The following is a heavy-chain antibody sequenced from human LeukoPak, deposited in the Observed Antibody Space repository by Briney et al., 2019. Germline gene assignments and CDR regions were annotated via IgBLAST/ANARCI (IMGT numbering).Heavy chain of an antibody. Sequence: SVKVSCRASGFTFTSSAVQWVRQARGQRLEWIGWIVVGSGNTNYAQKFQERVTITRDMSTSTAYMELSSLRSEDTAVYYCTRTYCTNGVCYGYDWFDPWGQGTLVTVSS. J-gene: IGHJ5*02. CDR2: IVVGSGNT. CDR3: TRTYCTNGVCYGYDWFDP. V-gene: IGHV1-58*01. CDR1: GFTFTSSA. D-gene: IGHD2-8*01.